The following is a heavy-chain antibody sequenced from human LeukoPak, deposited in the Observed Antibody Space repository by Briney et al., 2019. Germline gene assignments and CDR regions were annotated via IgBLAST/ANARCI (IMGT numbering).Heavy chain of an antibody. Sequence: SETLSLTCTDSGGSISSYYWSWIRQPPGKGLEWIGYIYYSGSTNYNPSLKSRVTISVDTSKNQFSLKLSSVTAADTAVYYCARGRYSSSWYRYWGQGTLVTVSS. CDR3: ARGRYSSSWYRY. J-gene: IGHJ4*02. V-gene: IGHV4-59*01. CDR2: IYYSGST. CDR1: GGSISSYY. D-gene: IGHD6-13*01.